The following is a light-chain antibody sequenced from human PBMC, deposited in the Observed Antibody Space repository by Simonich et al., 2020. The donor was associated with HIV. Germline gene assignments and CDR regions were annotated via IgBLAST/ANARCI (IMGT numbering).Light chain of an antibody. V-gene: IGLV2-14*03. J-gene: IGLJ1*01. CDR1: SSDVGGYNY. Sequence: QSALTQPASVSGSPGQSSTISCTGTSSDVGGYNYVSWYQQHPGKAPKLLIYDISHLPSGGSNRFSGSKSCNTASLTISGLQAEDEADYYCSSYTSSSTLGVFGTGTKVTVL. CDR3: SSYTSSSTLGV. CDR2: DIS.